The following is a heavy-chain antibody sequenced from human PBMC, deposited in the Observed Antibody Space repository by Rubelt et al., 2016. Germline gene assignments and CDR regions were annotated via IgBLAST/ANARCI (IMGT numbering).Heavy chain of an antibody. Sequence: GRGLEWVANIKQDGSEKYYVDSVKGRFTISRDNAKNSLYLQMNSLRAEDTAVYYCAREQTGTTDIDAFDIWGQGTMVTVSS. V-gene: IGHV3-7*01. J-gene: IGHJ3*02. D-gene: IGHD1-1*01. CDR3: AREQTGTTDIDAFDI. CDR2: IKQDGSEK.